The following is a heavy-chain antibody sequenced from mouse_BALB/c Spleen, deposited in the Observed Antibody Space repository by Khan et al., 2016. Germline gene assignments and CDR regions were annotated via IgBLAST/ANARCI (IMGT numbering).Heavy chain of an antibody. V-gene: IGHV1-4*01. CDR3: ASEGWLLGYFDY. J-gene: IGHJ2*02. D-gene: IGHD2-3*01. CDR1: GYTFTSST. Sequence: QVQLQQPGAELARPGASVKMSCKASGYTFTSSTMFWVKQRPGQGLEWIGYINPNNDYTDYNQKFKGKATLTADKSSSTAYMQLNSLTSEDSAVXYCASEGWLLGYFDYWGQGTSLTVSS. CDR2: INPNNDYT.